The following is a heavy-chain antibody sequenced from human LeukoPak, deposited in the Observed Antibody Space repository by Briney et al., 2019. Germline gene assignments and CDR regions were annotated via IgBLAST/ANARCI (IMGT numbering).Heavy chain of an antibody. CDR2: INHSGST. CDR1: GGSFSGHY. Sequence: ASETLSLTCAVYGGSFSGHYWSWIRQPPGKGLEWIGEINHSGSTNYNPSLKSRVTMSVDTSKRHFSLKLTSVTAADTAVYYCARAPAATGTIDYWGQGTLVTVSS. CDR3: ARAPAATGTIDY. D-gene: IGHD6-13*01. V-gene: IGHV4-34*01. J-gene: IGHJ4*02.